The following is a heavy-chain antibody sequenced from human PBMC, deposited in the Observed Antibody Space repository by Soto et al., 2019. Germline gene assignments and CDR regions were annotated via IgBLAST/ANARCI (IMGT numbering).Heavy chain of an antibody. CDR1: GGSISRDGYS. CDR2: MYHSGST. Sequence: SETLSLTCAVSGGSISRDGYSWSCIWQPPGKGLEWIGYMYHSGSTYYNPSLKSRVTISIDRSKNQFSLKLSSVTAADTAVYYCPRVPAYWGQGILVTLSS. J-gene: IGHJ4*02. CDR3: PRVPAY. V-gene: IGHV4-30-2*01. D-gene: IGHD2-2*01.